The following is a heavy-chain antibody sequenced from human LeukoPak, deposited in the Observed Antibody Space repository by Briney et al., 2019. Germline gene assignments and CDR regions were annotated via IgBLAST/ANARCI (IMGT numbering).Heavy chain of an antibody. J-gene: IGHJ4*02. Sequence: GGSLRLSCAASGFTFSSYGMSWFRQAPGKGLEWLSAISGSGGSTYYADSVQGRFTISRDNSKNTLYLQMSSLKAEDTAVYYCANSPKSDYWGQGTLVTVSS. CDR3: ANSPKSDY. CDR2: ISGSGGST. V-gene: IGHV3-23*01. CDR1: GFTFSSYG.